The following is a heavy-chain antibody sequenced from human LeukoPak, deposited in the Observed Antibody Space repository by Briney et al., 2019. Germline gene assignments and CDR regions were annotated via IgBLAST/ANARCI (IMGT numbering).Heavy chain of an antibody. Sequence: GGSLRLSCAASGFTFSSYAMFWARQTPNKGLEWVSNIRGGGVSTYYADSVKDRFTISRDDSKNTLYLQMNSLRAEDTALYYCARDPNGDYIGAFDMWGQGTVVAVSS. CDR1: GFTFSSYA. V-gene: IGHV3-23*01. D-gene: IGHD4-17*01. CDR2: IRGGGVST. J-gene: IGHJ3*02. CDR3: ARDPNGDYIGAFDM.